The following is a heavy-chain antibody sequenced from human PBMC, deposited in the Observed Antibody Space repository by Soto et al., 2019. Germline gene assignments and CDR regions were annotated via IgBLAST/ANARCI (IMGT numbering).Heavy chain of an antibody. Sequence: GASVKVSCKASGYTFTSYAMHWVRQAPGQRLEWMGWINAGNGNTKYSQKFQGRVTITRDASASTAYMELSSLRSEDTAVYYCARSSGRHQDIVVVPAATIIDYWGQGTLVTVS. CDR2: INAGNGNT. CDR3: ARSSGRHQDIVVVPAATIIDY. V-gene: IGHV1-3*01. J-gene: IGHJ4*02. D-gene: IGHD2-2*01. CDR1: GYTFTSYA.